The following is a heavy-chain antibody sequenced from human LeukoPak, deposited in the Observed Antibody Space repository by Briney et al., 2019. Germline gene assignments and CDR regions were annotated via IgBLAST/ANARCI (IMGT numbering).Heavy chain of an antibody. CDR3: TRDEGATVATYRFDF. D-gene: IGHD4-23*01. Sequence: PGGSVRLSCEASGFDFRNYYMSWVRQAPGKGLEWLANIKYDGTYTNYKDSVKGRLTLSRDNVKNSVYLQMNSLRAEDTAVYYCTRDEGATVATYRFDFWGQGTLVTVSS. CDR2: IKYDGTYT. CDR1: GFDFRNYY. J-gene: IGHJ4*02. V-gene: IGHV3-7*01.